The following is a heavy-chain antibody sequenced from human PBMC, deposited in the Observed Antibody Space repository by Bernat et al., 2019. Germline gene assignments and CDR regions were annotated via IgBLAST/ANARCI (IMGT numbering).Heavy chain of an antibody. J-gene: IGHJ3*02. V-gene: IGHV4-39*01. D-gene: IGHD1-26*01. CDR3: ARRYSGSYLDAFDI. CDR2: IYYSGST. CDR1: GGSISSSSYY. Sequence: QLQLQESGPGLVKPSETLSLTCTVSGGSISSSSYYWGWIRQPPGKGLEWIGSIYYSGSTYYNPSLKSRVTISVDTSKNQFSLKLSSVIAADTAVYYCARRYSGSYLDAFDIWGQGTMVTVSS.